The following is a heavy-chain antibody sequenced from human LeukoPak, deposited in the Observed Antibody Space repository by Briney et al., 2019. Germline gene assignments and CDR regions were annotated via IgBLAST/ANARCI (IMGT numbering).Heavy chain of an antibody. Sequence: ASVKVSSKASGYTFTSYDINWVRQATGQGLEWMGWMNPNSGNTGYAQKFQGRVTITRNTSISTAYMELSGLRSEDTAVYYCAVGGGITISGSGNYYYMDVWGKGTTVTVSS. J-gene: IGHJ6*03. D-gene: IGHD3-3*01. CDR3: AVGGGITISGSGNYYYMDV. V-gene: IGHV1-8*03. CDR1: GYTFTSYD. CDR2: MNPNSGNT.